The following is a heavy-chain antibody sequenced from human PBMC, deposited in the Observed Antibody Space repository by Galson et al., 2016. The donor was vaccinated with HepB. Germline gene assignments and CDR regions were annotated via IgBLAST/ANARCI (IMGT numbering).Heavy chain of an antibody. Sequence: SVKVSCKASGFTFTDYLIHWVRQAPGQGLEWMGWISAYNGNTNYAQKLQGRVTMTTDTSTSTAYMELRSLRSDDTAVYYCAREGNYVDFDYWGQGTLVTVSS. CDR1: GFTFTDYL. V-gene: IGHV1-18*04. J-gene: IGHJ4*02. CDR2: ISAYNGNT. CDR3: AREGNYVDFDY. D-gene: IGHD1-7*01.